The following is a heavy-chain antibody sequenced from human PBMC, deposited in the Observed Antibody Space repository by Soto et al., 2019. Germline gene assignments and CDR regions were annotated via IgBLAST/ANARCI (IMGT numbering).Heavy chain of an antibody. D-gene: IGHD3-3*01. CDR1: GYSVTSYW. CDR2: IDPSDSYT. V-gene: IGHV5-10-1*01. CDR3: ARTTAGRFLEWLPPSYGMDV. J-gene: IGHJ6*02. Sequence: GESLKISCKGSGYSVTSYWISWVRQMPGKGLEWMGRIDPSDSYTNYSPSFQGHVTISADKSISTAYLQWSSLKASDTAMYYCARTTAGRFLEWLPPSYGMDVWGQGTTVTVSS.